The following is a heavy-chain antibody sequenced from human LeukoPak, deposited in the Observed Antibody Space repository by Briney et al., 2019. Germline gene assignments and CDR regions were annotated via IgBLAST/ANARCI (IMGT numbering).Heavy chain of an antibody. CDR2: ISRNGGST. Sequence: GGSLRLSCSASGFTFSNYAMHWVRQAPRKGLEYVSAISRNGGSTYYADSVKGRFTVSRDNSKNMLYLQMNSLRAEDTAVYYCVKDKYPVVVAATLDYWGQGILVTVSS. CDR3: VKDKYPVVVAATLDY. J-gene: IGHJ4*02. CDR1: GFTFSNYA. V-gene: IGHV3-64D*06. D-gene: IGHD2-15*01.